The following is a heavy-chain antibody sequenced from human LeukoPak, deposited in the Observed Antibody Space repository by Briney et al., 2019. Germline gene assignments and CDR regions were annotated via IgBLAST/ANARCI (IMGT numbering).Heavy chain of an antibody. J-gene: IGHJ5*02. D-gene: IGHD1-7*01. V-gene: IGHV1-2*06. CDR2: INPNSGGT. CDR1: GYTFTGYY. Sequence: ASVKVSCKASGYTFTGYYMHWVRQAPGQGLEWMGRINPNSGGTNYAQKFQGRVTMTRDTSISTAYMELSRLRSDDTAVYYCARDTDGELRFDPWGQGTLVTVSS. CDR3: ARDTDGELRFDP.